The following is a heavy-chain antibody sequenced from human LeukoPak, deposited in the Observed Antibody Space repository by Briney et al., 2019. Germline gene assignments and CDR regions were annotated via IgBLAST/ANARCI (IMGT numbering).Heavy chain of an antibody. D-gene: IGHD6-19*01. J-gene: IGHJ4*02. CDR3: ARAWQWLPLDS. CDR1: GGSISSYY. Sequence: SETLSLTCTVSGGSISSYYGTWIRQPAGKGLEWIGRIHTSGSTNYNPSLKSRVTMSADTSKNQFSLKLTSVTAADTAVYYCARAWQWLPLDSWGQGTLVTVSS. CDR2: IHTSGST. V-gene: IGHV4-4*07.